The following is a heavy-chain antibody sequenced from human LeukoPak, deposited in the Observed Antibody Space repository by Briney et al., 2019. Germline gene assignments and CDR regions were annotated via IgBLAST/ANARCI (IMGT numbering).Heavy chain of an antibody. CDR3: AKADILTGYYRRDGDYYYGMDV. Sequence: GGSLRLSCAASGFTFSSYAMSWVRQAPGKGLEWVSAISGSGGSTYYADSVKGRFTISRDDSKNTLYLQMNSLRAEDTAVYYCAKADILTGYYRRDGDYYYGMDVWGQGTTVTVSS. V-gene: IGHV3-23*01. CDR2: ISGSGGST. J-gene: IGHJ6*02. CDR1: GFTFSSYA. D-gene: IGHD3-9*01.